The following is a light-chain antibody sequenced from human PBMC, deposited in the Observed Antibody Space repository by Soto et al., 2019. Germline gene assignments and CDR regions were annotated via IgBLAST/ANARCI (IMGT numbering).Light chain of an antibody. Sequence: QMTQSPSSLTASVGEKLIINCRASRDVGSDVSWYQQKPGQAPKLLIYAASNLYTGVPSRLSGSRSGTEFTLTISSLQPEDFASYYCLQDYGDSWTFGQGTKVDIK. CDR1: RDVGSD. CDR3: LQDYGDSWT. J-gene: IGKJ1*01. V-gene: IGKV1-6*01. CDR2: AAS.